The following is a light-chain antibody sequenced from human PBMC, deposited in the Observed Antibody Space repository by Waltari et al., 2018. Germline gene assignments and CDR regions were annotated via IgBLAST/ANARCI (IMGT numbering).Light chain of an antibody. CDR3: QQSYSIPYT. Sequence: QLTQSPSSLSASVGDRVTITCRASETVSSYLNWYQQSPGKAPKLLIYAASSLRSGVPSRFSGRRSGSDFTLTVSSLQPEDFATYYCQQSYSIPYTFGQG. CDR2: AAS. V-gene: IGKV1-39*01. J-gene: IGKJ2*01. CDR1: ETVSSY.